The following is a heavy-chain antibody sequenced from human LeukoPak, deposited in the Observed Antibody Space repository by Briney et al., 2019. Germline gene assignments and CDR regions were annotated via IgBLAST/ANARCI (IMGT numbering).Heavy chain of an antibody. CDR1: GFNFDEYG. V-gene: IGHV3-30*03. J-gene: IGHJ4*02. Sequence: GGSLRLSCAASGFNFDEYGMSWVRQAPGKGLEWVALISYDGTIKYYADSVKGRFTISRDNPKNTLYLQVNSLTAEDTAVYFCARWSVATATNYWGQGTLVTVSS. CDR2: ISYDGTIK. CDR3: ARWSVATATNY. D-gene: IGHD5-12*01.